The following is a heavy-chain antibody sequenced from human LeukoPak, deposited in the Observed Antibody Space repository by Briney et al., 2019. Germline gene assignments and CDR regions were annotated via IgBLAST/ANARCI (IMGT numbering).Heavy chain of an antibody. CDR3: ARSAAPYY. CDR1: GFTVSSNY. CDR2: IYSGGST. J-gene: IGHJ4*02. Sequence: GGSLRLSCAASGFTVSSNYMSWVRQAPGKGLEWVSVIYSGGSTYYADSVKGRFTISRDNANNLLYLQMNSLRAEDTAVYYCARSAAPYYWGQGTLVTVSS. D-gene: IGHD2-2*01. V-gene: IGHV3-53*01.